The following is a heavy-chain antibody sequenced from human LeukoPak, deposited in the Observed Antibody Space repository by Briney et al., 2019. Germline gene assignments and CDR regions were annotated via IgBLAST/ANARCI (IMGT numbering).Heavy chain of an antibody. D-gene: IGHD2-15*01. CDR1: GFTLSNYA. CDR3: AKDSMVAATRDYFDY. Sequence: GGSLRLSCAASGFTLSNYAMSWVRQAPGKGLEWVSAISGSGGSTYYADSVKGRFTISRDNSKNTLYLQMNSLRAEDTAVYYCAKDSMVAATRDYFDYWGQGTLVTVSS. V-gene: IGHV3-23*01. CDR2: ISGSGGST. J-gene: IGHJ4*02.